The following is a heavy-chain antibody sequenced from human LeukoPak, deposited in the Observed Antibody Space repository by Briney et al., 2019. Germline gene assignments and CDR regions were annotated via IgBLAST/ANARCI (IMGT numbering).Heavy chain of an antibody. J-gene: IGHJ4*02. V-gene: IGHV1-46*01. D-gene: IGHD6-19*01. CDR3: ARVHDSDWYFDY. Sequence: ASVKVSCKASGYSFTTYYMHWVRQAPGQGLELMGIIKPSGGSTSYAQKFQDRVTMTRDTSTSTVYMELSSLRSEDTAVYYCARVHDSDWYFDYWGQGTLVTVSS. CDR2: IKPSGGST. CDR1: GYSFTTYY.